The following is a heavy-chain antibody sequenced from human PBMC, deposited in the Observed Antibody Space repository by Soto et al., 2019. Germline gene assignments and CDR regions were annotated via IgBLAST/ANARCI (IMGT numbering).Heavy chain of an antibody. CDR3: ARFMVGAPRAYYFDY. J-gene: IGHJ4*02. CDR1: GGSISSYY. D-gene: IGHD1-26*01. V-gene: IGHV4-59*01. Sequence: QVQLQESGPGLVKPSETLSLTCTVSGGSISSYYWSWIRQPPGKGLEWIGYIYYSGSTNYNPSLKSRVTISVDTSKNQFSLKLSSVTDADTAVYYCARFMVGAPRAYYFDYWGQGTLVTVSS. CDR2: IYYSGST.